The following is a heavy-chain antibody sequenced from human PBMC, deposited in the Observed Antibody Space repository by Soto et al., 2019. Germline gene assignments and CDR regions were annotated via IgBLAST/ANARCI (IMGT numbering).Heavy chain of an antibody. CDR2: ISYDGSNK. D-gene: IGHD3-22*01. V-gene: IGHV3-30-3*01. Sequence: GGSLRLSCAASGFTFSSYAMHWVRQAPGKGLEWVAVISYDGSNKYYADSVKGRFTISRDNSKNTLYLQMNSLRAEDTAVYYCARIGIGDSSGYRKGSKRGHFDYWGQGTLVTVSS. CDR3: ARIGIGDSSGYRKGSKRGHFDY. CDR1: GFTFSSYA. J-gene: IGHJ4*02.